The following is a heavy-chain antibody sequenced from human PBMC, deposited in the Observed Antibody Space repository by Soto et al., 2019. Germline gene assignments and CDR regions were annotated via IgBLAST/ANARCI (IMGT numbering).Heavy chain of an antibody. CDR3: AKDFRYGAPLRGVVVAATN. CDR2: ISGSGGST. V-gene: IGHV3-23*01. Sequence: EVQLLESGGGLVQPGGSLRLSCAASGFTFSSYAMSWVRQAPGKGLEWVSAISGSGGSTYYADSVKGRFTISRDNSKNTLYLQMNSLRAEDTAVYYCAKDFRYGAPLRGVVVAATNWGQGTLVTVSS. CDR1: GFTFSSYA. D-gene: IGHD2-15*01. J-gene: IGHJ4*02.